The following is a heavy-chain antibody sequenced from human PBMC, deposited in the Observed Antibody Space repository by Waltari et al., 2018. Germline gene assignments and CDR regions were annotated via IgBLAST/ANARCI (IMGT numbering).Heavy chain of an antibody. Sequence: QVQLQESGPGLVKPSETLSLTCSVSGYSIRGSYWTWIRQPAGKGLEWIGRAYGSGSTDYNPSLKSRVTMSVDTSKNQFSLKLTSVTAADTAAYYCARDYFDSSGYYYYWGQGTLVTVSS. CDR1: GYSIRGSY. J-gene: IGHJ4*02. V-gene: IGHV4-4*07. CDR3: ARDYFDSSGYYYY. D-gene: IGHD3-22*01. CDR2: AYGSGST.